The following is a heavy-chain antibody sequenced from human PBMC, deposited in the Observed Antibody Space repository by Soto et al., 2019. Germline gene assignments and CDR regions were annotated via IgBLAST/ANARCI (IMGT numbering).Heavy chain of an antibody. CDR1: GYTFTGYY. CDR3: ARAKWSVAAAIADLDY. V-gene: IGHV1-2*02. D-gene: IGHD6-13*01. Sequence: QVQLVQSGAEVKKPGASVKVSCKASGYTFTGYYMHWVRQAPGHGLEWMGWINPNSGGTNYAQKFQGRVTMAMCTSISTAYMELGRLRSDATAVYYCARAKWSVAAAIADLDYWDQGPLVTVSS. CDR2: INPNSGGT. J-gene: IGHJ4*02.